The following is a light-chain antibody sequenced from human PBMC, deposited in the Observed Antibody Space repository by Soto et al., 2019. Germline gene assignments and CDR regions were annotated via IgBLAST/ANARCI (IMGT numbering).Light chain of an antibody. CDR3: QQYNNWPPLT. CDR2: GAS. J-gene: IGKJ4*01. Sequence: EIVMTQSPATLSVSPGERATLSCRASQSVSSNLAWDQQKPGQSPRLLIYGASTRATGIPARFSGSGSGTEFALTISSLQSEDFAVYYCQQYNNWPPLTFGGGNKGEIK. CDR1: QSVSSN. V-gene: IGKV3-15*01.